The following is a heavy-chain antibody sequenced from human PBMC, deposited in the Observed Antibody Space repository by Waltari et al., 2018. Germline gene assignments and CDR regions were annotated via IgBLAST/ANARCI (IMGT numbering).Heavy chain of an antibody. CDR1: GSTFVAFY. V-gene: IGHV1-2*02. CDR2: IDPNIGDT. D-gene: IGHD3-22*01. J-gene: IGHJ4*02. Sequence: VHLVQSGAAVKKPGASVKVSCRASGSTFVAFYMHWVRLVPGQGLEWMGRIDPNIGDTTYPQKFQGRITMTRDTSISTAFMELSGLRSDDTAIYYCVKVAKGSHTYYSFDNWGQGTLVTVSS. CDR3: VKVAKGSHTYYSFDN.